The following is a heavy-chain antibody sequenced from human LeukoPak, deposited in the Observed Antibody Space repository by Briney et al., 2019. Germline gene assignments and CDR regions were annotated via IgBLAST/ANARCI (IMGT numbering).Heavy chain of an antibody. J-gene: IGHJ4*02. V-gene: IGHV3-23*01. CDR3: AKRSGYTTGWFFDF. D-gene: IGHD6-19*01. Sequence: PGGSLKLSCAAFGFSFSSYAMSWVRQAPGKGLEWVSSISGSGDNTYYAESVKGRFTISRDNSKNTLFLQMNSLRAEDTAVFYCAKRSGYTTGWFFDFWGQGTLVTVSS. CDR2: ISGSGDNT. CDR1: GFSFSSYA.